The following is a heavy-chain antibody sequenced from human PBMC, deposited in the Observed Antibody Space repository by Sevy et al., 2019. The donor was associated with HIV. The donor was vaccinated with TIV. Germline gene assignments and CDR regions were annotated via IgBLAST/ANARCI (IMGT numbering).Heavy chain of an antibody. CDR3: ARALGMATFGQIRFDS. J-gene: IGHJ5*01. CDR2: IYRSGTT. Sequence: AETLSLTCAVSSYSVGSDNYWGWIRQSPGKGLEWIGIIYRSGTTYYKPSLKSRVTISVNMSKNQFSLKLSSVTASATAVYFCARALGMATFGQIRFDSWGQGTLVPVSS. V-gene: IGHV4-38-2*01. CDR1: SYSVGSDNY. D-gene: IGHD5-12*01.